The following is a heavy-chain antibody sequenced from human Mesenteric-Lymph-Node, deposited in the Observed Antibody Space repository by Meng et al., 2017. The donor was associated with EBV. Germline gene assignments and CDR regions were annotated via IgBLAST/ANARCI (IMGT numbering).Heavy chain of an antibody. CDR2: IYHSGGT. V-gene: IGHV4-4*02. D-gene: IGHD2-2*01. Sequence: QGGRQVYEPGPVKRIGTPSPTCTVSGVSTMSNNWWIWIRQPPRKGLEWSGKIYHSGGTKYNPSLASRVTISVDKSTKPFSLRVSSVIAADTAVYYCAWNVQSCSGSNCYHWFDPWGQGTLVTASS. CDR3: AWNVQSCSGSNCYHWFDP. CDR1: GVSTMSNNW. J-gene: IGHJ5*02.